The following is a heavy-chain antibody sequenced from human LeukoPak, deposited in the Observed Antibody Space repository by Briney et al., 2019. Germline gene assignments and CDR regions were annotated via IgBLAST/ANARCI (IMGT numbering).Heavy chain of an antibody. J-gene: IGHJ5*02. CDR2: ISAYNGNT. Sequence: ASVKVSCNASGYTFTDYCISWVRQAPGQGLEWMGWISAYNGNTDYAQKLQGRVTMTRDTSISTAYMELSRLRSDDTAVYYCARVGDCTNGVCYNNWFDPWGQGTLVTVSS. CDR1: GYTFTDYC. CDR3: ARVGDCTNGVCYNNWFDP. D-gene: IGHD2-8*01. V-gene: IGHV1-18*01.